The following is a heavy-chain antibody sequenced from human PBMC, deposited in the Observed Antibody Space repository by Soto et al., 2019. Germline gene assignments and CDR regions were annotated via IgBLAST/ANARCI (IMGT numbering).Heavy chain of an antibody. CDR1: GGTFRSFA. D-gene: IGHD3-16*01. J-gene: IGHJ4*02. Sequence: QVQLVQSGAEVKKPGSSVKVSCKASGGTFRSFAFSWVRQAPGHGLEWMGGIIPLFGTTNYAQRFQGRVTITADESTSTAYMELSSLQSEDTAIYYCAKDTDHAYDFWGQGTLVTVPS. CDR2: IIPLFGTT. V-gene: IGHV1-69*01. CDR3: AKDTDHAYDF.